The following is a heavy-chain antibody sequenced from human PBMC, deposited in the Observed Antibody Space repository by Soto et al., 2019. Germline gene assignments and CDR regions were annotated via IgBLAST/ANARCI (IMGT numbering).Heavy chain of an antibody. CDR3: ARDHRWGYEYGDYGDS. CDR2: MQRNGGVT. J-gene: IGHJ5*01. CDR1: GFSLDEYG. Sequence: EVQLVESGGGVVRPGGSLRLACAASGFSLDEYGMSWVRQAPGKGLEWVSGMQRNGGVTGYGDSVKGRFTMTRDDAKNSLYLQMNSLRAEDTAFYYCARDHRWGYEYGDYGDSWGHGTLVTVSS. D-gene: IGHD4-17*01. V-gene: IGHV3-20*04.